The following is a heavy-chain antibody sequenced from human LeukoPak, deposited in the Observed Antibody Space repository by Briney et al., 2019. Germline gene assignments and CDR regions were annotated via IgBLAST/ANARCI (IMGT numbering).Heavy chain of an antibody. CDR3: AKDSAYSSGWRDPVY. D-gene: IGHD6-19*01. V-gene: IGHV3-23*01. CDR1: GFTFSSYA. J-gene: IGHJ4*02. Sequence: PGRSLRLSCAASGFTFSSYAMSWVRQAPGKGLEWVSAISGSGGSTYYADSVKGRFTISRDNSKNTLYLQMNSLRAEDTAVYYCAKDSAYSSGWRDPVYWGQGTLVTVSS. CDR2: ISGSGGST.